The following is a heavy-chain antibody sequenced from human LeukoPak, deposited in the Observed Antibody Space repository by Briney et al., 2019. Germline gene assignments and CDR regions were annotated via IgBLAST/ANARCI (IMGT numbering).Heavy chain of an antibody. V-gene: IGHV1-2*02. CDR1: RYTFTDYY. J-gene: IGHJ4*02. D-gene: IGHD3-16*01. CDR2: INPNSGGT. CDR3: ASGASAFDY. Sequence: ASVKVSCKASRYTFTDYYMHWVRQAPEQGLEWMGWINPNSGGTNYAQKFQGRVTMTRDTSIRTAYMELSSLRSDDTAMYYCASGASAFDYWGQGTLVTVSS.